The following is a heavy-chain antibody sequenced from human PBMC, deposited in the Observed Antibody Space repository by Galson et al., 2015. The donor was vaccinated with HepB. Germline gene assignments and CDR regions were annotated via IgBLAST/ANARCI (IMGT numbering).Heavy chain of an antibody. V-gene: IGHV3-23*01. CDR3: ASEAPDCGGDCYSEY. J-gene: IGHJ4*02. CDR1: GFIFTNYG. D-gene: IGHD2-21*02. CDR2: ISGSGDSI. Sequence: SLRLSCAASGFIFTNYGMAWVRQAPGKGLSWISAISGSGDSIYYAESVKGRSTISRDQSKNTLSLQMNNLRADDSGVYYCASEAPDCGGDCYSEYWGQGVLVTVSS.